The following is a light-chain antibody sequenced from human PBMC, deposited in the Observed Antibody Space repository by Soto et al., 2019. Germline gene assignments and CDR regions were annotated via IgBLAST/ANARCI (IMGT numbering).Light chain of an antibody. V-gene: IGKV1-6*01. CDR1: QGIRND. J-gene: IGKJ1*01. CDR2: AAS. CDR3: RQDYNYPPWT. Sequence: AIQMTQSPSSLSASVGDRVTITCRASQGIRNDLGWFQQKPGKAPKLLIYAASSLQSGVPSRFSGSGSGTEFTLTISSLQPEDFATYYCRQDYNYPPWTFGQGTKVEIK.